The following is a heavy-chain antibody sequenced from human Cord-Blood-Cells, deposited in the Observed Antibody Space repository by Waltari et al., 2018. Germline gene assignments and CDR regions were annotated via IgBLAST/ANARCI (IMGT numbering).Heavy chain of an antibody. Sequence: QVQLQQWGAGLLKPSETLSLTCAVYGGSFSGYYWSWIRQPPGKGLEWIGEINHSGSTNYNPSLKSRVTISVDTSKNQFSLKLSSVTAADTAVYYCARIQGRIAAAANWFDPWGQGTLVTVSS. V-gene: IGHV4-34*01. CDR3: ARIQGRIAAAANWFDP. D-gene: IGHD6-13*01. CDR2: INHSGST. CDR1: GGSFSGYY. J-gene: IGHJ5*02.